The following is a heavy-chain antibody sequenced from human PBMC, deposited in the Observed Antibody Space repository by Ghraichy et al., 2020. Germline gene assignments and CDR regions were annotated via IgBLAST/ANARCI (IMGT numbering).Heavy chain of an antibody. CDR2: IYFSGST. CDR3: GGYSNYLDAFDI. Sequence: SETLSLTCTVSGGSIRTSSYYWGWIRQPPGKGLEWIGSIYFSGSTYYNPSLKSRVSMCVDTSKNQFSLKLSSVTAADTAVFYCGGYSNYLDAFDIWGQGTMVTVSS. CDR1: GGSIRTSSYY. V-gene: IGHV4-39*01. D-gene: IGHD4-11*01. J-gene: IGHJ3*02.